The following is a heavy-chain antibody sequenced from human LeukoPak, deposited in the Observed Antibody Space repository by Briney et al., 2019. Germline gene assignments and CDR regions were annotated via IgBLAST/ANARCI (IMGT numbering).Heavy chain of an antibody. CDR2: INPNSGDT. CDR1: GYTFTGYH. CDR3: ARDYCSSTSCLFDY. D-gene: IGHD2-2*01. Sequence: ASVKVSCKASGYTFTGYHMHWVRRAPGQGLEWMGRINPNSGDTNYAQKFQGRVTMTRDTSISTAYMELSRLRSDDTAVYYCARDYCSSTSCLFDYWGQGTLVTVS. V-gene: IGHV1-2*06. J-gene: IGHJ4*02.